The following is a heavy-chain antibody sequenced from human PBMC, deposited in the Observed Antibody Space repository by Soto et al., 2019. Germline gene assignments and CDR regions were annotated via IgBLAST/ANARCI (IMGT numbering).Heavy chain of an antibody. D-gene: IGHD6-6*01. CDR1: GFTLSGYA. V-gene: IGHV3-64*01. CDR3: ARRDRPDFYYMDV. CDR2: ISSNGVGT. J-gene: IGHJ6*03. Sequence: EVQLAESGGGLAQPGGSLRLSCAASGFTLSGYAMDWVRQAPGKGLEYVSGISSNGVGTYYANSVQGRFTISRDNSKNTVYLQMGSLRPEDMAVYYCARRDRPDFYYMDVWGKGTTGTVSS.